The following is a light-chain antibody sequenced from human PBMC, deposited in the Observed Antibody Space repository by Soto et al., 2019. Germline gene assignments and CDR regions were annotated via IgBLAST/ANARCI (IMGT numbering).Light chain of an antibody. J-gene: IGKJ2*01. CDR1: QSFSNY. CDR2: AAS. CDR3: RQSYTIPYT. V-gene: IGKV1-39*01. Sequence: DIQMTQSPSSLSASVGDRVTITCRTSQSFSNYLNWYQQKLGRAPKLLIYAASSLQSGVPSRFSGSGSGTDFTLTISSLQPEDFATYYCRQSYTIPYTFGQGTKLEI.